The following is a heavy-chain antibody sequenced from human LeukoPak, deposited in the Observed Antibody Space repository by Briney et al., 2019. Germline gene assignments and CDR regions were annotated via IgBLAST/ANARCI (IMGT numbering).Heavy chain of an antibody. CDR2: SYRSGST. J-gene: IGHJ4*02. Sequence: KPSETLSLTCAVSGYSISSDYYWGWIRPPPGKGQEWIGNSYRSGSTDYNPSLKSRVTISVDTSKNQFSLKLSSATAADTAVYYCARVSTTVAVKYWGQGILVTISS. V-gene: IGHV4-38-2*01. CDR3: ARVSTTVAVKY. CDR1: GYSISSDYY. D-gene: IGHD4-11*01.